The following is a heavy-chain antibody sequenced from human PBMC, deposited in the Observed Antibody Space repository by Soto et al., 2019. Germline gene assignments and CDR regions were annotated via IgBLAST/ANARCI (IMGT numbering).Heavy chain of an antibody. V-gene: IGHV3-23*01. CDR2: ISGSGGST. CDR3: ARYGGISGYFDY. Sequence: EVQLLESGGGLVQPGGSLRLSCAASGFTFSSYAMSWVRQAPGKGLEWVSAISGSGGSTYYADSVKGRFTISRDNSKNTLYLQMNSLRAEDTAVYSCARYGGISGYFDYWGQGTLVTVSS. J-gene: IGHJ4*02. CDR1: GFTFSSYA. D-gene: IGHD2-15*01.